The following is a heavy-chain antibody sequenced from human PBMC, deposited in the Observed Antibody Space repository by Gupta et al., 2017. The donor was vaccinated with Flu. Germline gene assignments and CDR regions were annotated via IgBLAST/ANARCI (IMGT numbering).Heavy chain of an antibody. D-gene: IGHD6-6*01. Sequence: QVQLQESGPGLVKPSETLSLTCAVSGYSISSGYYWGWIRQPPGKGLEWIGSIYHSGSTYYNPSLKSRVTISVDTSKNQFSLKLSSVTAADTAVYYCARSPEYSSSPPTENDPFDYWGQGTLVTVSS. CDR3: ARSPEYSSSPPTENDPFDY. J-gene: IGHJ4*02. CDR2: IYHSGST. V-gene: IGHV4-38-2*01. CDR1: GYSISSGYY.